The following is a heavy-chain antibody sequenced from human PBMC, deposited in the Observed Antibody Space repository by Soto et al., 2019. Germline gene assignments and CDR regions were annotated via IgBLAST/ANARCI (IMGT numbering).Heavy chain of an antibody. CDR1: GYTLTELS. CDR3: AITGITLFGVVIRLLHY. Sequence: ASVKVSCKVSGYTLTELSMHWVRQAPGKGLEWMGGFDPEDGETIYAQKFQGRVTMTEDTSTDTAYMELSSLRSEDTAVYYCAITGITLFGVVIRLLHYWGQGTLVTVSS. D-gene: IGHD3-3*01. V-gene: IGHV1-24*01. J-gene: IGHJ4*02. CDR2: FDPEDGET.